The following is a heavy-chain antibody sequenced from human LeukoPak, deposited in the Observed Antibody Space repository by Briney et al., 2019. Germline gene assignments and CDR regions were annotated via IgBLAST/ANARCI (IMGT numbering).Heavy chain of an antibody. CDR3: AKDRSSSWYEGPFNGMDV. V-gene: IGHV3-30-3*01. J-gene: IGHJ6*02. CDR2: ISYDGSNK. D-gene: IGHD6-13*01. CDR1: GFTFSSYA. Sequence: GGSLRLSCAASGFTFSSYAMHWVRQAPGKGLEWVAVISYDGSNKYYADSVKGRFTISRDNSKNTLYLQMNSLRAEDTAVYYCAKDRSSSWYEGPFNGMDVWGQGTTVTVSS.